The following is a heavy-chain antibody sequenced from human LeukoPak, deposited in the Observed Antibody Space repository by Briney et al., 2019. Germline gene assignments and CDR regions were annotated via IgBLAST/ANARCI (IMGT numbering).Heavy chain of an antibody. D-gene: IGHD6-19*01. V-gene: IGHV1-69*13. CDR3: ARVRSSGWEGAFDI. CDR2: IIPIFGTA. J-gene: IGHJ3*02. CDR1: GGTFSSYT. Sequence: SVKVSCKASGGTFSSYTISWVRQAPGQGLEWMGGIIPIFGTANYAQKFQGRVTITADESTSTAYMELSSLRSEDAAVYYCARVRSSGWEGAFDIWGQGTMVTVSS.